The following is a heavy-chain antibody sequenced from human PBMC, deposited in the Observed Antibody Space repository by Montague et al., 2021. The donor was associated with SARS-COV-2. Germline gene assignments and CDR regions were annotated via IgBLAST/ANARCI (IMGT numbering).Heavy chain of an antibody. CDR2: IFYSGST. CDR1: GGSISSYS. D-gene: IGHD3-9*01. V-gene: IGHV4-59*08. CDR3: ARLGLGGYDILTGYYQSGMDV. J-gene: IGHJ6*02. Sequence: SETLSLTCTVSGGSISSYSWSWIRQPPGKGLEWIGSIFYSGSTNYNPSLNSRVTISVDTSKKQFSLKLSSVTAADTAVYYCARLGLGGYDILTGYYQSGMDVWGQGTTVTVSS.